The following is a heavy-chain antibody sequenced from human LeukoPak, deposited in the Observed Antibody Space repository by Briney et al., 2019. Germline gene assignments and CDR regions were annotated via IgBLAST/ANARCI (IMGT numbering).Heavy chain of an antibody. CDR3: ATTIAVAGTSYYFDY. Sequence: PSQTLSLTRTVSGGSISSGGYYWSWIRQHPGKGLEWIGYINNNGSTYYNPPLKSRVTISVDTSKNQFSLKLNSVTAADTAVYYCATTIAVAGTSYYFDYWGQGTLVTVSS. CDR1: GGSISSGGYY. V-gene: IGHV4-31*03. CDR2: INNNGST. J-gene: IGHJ4*02. D-gene: IGHD6-19*01.